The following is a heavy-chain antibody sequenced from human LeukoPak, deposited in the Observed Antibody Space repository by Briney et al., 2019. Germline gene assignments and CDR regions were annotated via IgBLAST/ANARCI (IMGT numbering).Heavy chain of an antibody. CDR1: GGSISSYY. D-gene: IGHD6-13*01. CDR3: ARAPSQYSSSWLGWFDP. Sequence: PSETLSLTCTVSGGSISSYYCSWIRQPPGKGLEWIGYIYYSGSTNYNPSLKSRVTISVDTSKNQFSLKLSSVTAADTAVYYCARAPSQYSSSWLGWFDPWGQGTLVTVSS. J-gene: IGHJ5*02. CDR2: IYYSGST. V-gene: IGHV4-59*01.